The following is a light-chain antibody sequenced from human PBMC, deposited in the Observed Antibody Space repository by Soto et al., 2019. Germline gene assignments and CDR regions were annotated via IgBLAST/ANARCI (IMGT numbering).Light chain of an antibody. J-gene: IGKJ5*01. CDR1: QSVSSY. CDR3: QQRLHWTSVT. CDR2: DAS. V-gene: IGKV3-11*01. Sequence: EVVLTQSPATLSLSPGERATLSCRASQSVSSYLAWYQQKPGQAPRLLIYDASIRAAGIPVRFSGSGSGTDFTLTISSLEPEDFAIYYCQQRLHWTSVTFGQGTRLEIK.